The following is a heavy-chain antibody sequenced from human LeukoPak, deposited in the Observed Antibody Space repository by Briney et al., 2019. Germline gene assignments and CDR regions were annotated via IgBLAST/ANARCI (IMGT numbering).Heavy chain of an antibody. D-gene: IGHD2-8*01. CDR2: ISYDGSNK. CDR3: AKDLYAGYAPGYFDY. J-gene: IGHJ4*02. V-gene: IGHV3-30*18. CDR1: GFTFSSYG. Sequence: GGSLRLSCAASGFTFSSYGMHWVRQAPGKGLEWVAVISYDGSNKYYADSVKGRFTISRDNSKNTLYLQMNSLRAEDTAVYYCAKDLYAGYAPGYFDYWGQGTLVTVSS.